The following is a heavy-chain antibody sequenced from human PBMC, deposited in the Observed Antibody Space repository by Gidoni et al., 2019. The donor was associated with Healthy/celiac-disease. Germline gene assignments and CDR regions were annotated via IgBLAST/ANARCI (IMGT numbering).Heavy chain of an antibody. CDR1: GFTFSSYS. J-gene: IGHJ3*02. CDR3: ARTPPAKYYYDSSGTLGAFDI. CDR2: ISSSSSYI. D-gene: IGHD3-22*01. V-gene: IGHV3-21*01. Sequence: EVQLVESGGGLVKPGGSLRLSCAASGFTFSSYSMNWVRQAPGKGLEWVSSISSSSSYIYYADSVKGRFTISRDNAKNSLDLQMNSLRAEDTAVYYCARTPPAKYYYDSSGTLGAFDIWGQGTMVTVSS.